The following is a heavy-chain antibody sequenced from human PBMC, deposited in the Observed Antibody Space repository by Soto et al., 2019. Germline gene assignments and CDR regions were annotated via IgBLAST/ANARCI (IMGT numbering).Heavy chain of an antibody. CDR1: GGSISSYY. Sequence: TLSLTCTVSGGSISSYYWSWIRQPPGKGLEWIGYIYYSGSTNYNPSLKSRVTISVDTSKNQFSLKLSSVTAADTAVYYCARGRLDTAMVLLSYWGQGTLVTVSS. V-gene: IGHV4-59*01. CDR3: ARGRLDTAMVLLSY. D-gene: IGHD5-18*01. CDR2: IYYSGST. J-gene: IGHJ4*02.